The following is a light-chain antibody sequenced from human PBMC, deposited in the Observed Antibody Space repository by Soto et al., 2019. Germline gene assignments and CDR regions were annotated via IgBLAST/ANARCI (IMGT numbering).Light chain of an antibody. CDR1: QSVSSSF. J-gene: IGKJ5*01. CDR3: QQYSSSPSIT. V-gene: IGKV3-20*01. CDR2: GAS. Sequence: EIVLTQSPGTLSVSPGERATLPCRAIQSVSSSFLAWYQQKPGQGPRLLIHGASFRATGIPDRFSGSGSGTDFTLTISRLEPEDFAVYYCQQYSSSPSITFGQGTRLEIK.